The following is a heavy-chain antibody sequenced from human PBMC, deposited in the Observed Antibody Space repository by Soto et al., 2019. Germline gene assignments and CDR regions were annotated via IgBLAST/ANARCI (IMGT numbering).Heavy chain of an antibody. Sequence: SQTLSLTCAISGDRVSSNSAALNSIMQSPSRGLEWLGRTYYRSKWYNDYAVSVKSRITINPDTSKNQFSLQLNSVTPEDTAVYYCARALAGYLALDAFDIWGQGTMVTVSS. CDR1: GDRVSSNSAA. CDR2: TYYRSKWYN. D-gene: IGHD6-13*01. CDR3: ARALAGYLALDAFDI. J-gene: IGHJ3*02. V-gene: IGHV6-1*01.